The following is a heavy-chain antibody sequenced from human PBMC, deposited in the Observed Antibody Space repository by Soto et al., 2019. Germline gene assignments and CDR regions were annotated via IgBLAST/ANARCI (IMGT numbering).Heavy chain of an antibody. CDR3: ARDGGEQLFDY. Sequence: HPGGSLRLSCAASGFTFSSYAMHWVRQAPGKGLEWVAVISYDGSNKYYADSVKGRFTISRDNSKNTLYLQMNSLRAEDTAVYYCARDGGEQLFDYWGQGTLVTVSS. CDR2: ISYDGSNK. J-gene: IGHJ4*02. V-gene: IGHV3-30-3*01. CDR1: GFTFSSYA. D-gene: IGHD2-21*01.